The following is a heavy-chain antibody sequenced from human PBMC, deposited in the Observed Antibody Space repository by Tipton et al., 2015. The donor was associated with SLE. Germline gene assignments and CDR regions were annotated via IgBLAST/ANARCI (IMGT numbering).Heavy chain of an antibody. Sequence: GLVKPSETLSLTCAVSGGAISTFFWSWIRQPPGRGLEWIGYIYSGSSYFNPSLRSRVSMSIDKSKNQFSLTVRSVTAADTAVYYCASAQRKIQPLDVWGQGTTVTVSS. CDR3: ASAQRKIQPLDV. V-gene: IGHV4-59*01. CDR2: IYSGSS. CDR1: GGAISTFF. J-gene: IGHJ6*02. D-gene: IGHD5-18*01.